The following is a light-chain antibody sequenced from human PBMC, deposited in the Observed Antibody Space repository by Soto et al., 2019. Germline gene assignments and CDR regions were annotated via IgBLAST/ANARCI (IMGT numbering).Light chain of an antibody. CDR1: NIGSQS. CDR2: YDS. V-gene: IGLV3-21*04. J-gene: IGLJ2*01. Sequence: SYELTQPPSVSVAPGKTARITCGGNNIGSQSVHWYQQKPGQAPVLVIYYDSDRPSGIPERFSGANSGNTATLTIRRVEVGYEADYYCQVWDSSSDHVVFGGGTKVTVL. CDR3: QVWDSSSDHVV.